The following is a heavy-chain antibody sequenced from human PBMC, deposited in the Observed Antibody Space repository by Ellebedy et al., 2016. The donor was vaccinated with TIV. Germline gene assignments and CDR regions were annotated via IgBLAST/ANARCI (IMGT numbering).Heavy chain of an antibody. Sequence: GESLKISCAASGFTFSNYAMHWVRQAPGKGLEWVAVIWYDGSRKEYGDSVKGRFTISRDNSKNSLYLQMNSLRTEDTALYYCAKDFWGSIDYWGQGTLVTVSS. D-gene: IGHD3-16*01. CDR3: AKDFWGSIDY. J-gene: IGHJ4*02. CDR1: GFTFSNYA. CDR2: IWYDGSRK. V-gene: IGHV3-33*03.